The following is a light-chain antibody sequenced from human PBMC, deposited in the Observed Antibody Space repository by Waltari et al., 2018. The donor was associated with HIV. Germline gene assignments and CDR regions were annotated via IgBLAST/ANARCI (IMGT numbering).Light chain of an antibody. V-gene: IGKV3-15*01. CDR2: DAS. CDR3: QQYENWPPWT. J-gene: IGKJ1*01. Sequence: ELVMTQSPDTLSLSLGERATLSCRASQTIKNNLAWYQHKPGQAPRLLIYDASTRASGVPARFIGSGSGTEFSLSISILQSEDSAVYFCQQYENWPPWTFGQGTKVEIK. CDR1: QTIKNN.